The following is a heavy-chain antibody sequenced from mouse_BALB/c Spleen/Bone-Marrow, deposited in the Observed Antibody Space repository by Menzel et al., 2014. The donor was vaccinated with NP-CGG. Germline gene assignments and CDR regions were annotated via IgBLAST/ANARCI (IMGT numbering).Heavy chain of an antibody. D-gene: IGHD2-14*01. CDR1: GHTFTDYW. CDR3: ARSDYRYDPFAY. J-gene: IGHJ3*01. V-gene: IGHV1-69*01. CDR2: IDASDSYT. Sequence: QVQLQQPGAELVMPGASVTMSCKASGHTFTDYWMHWVKQRPGQGLEWIGAIDASDSYTSYNQKFKGKATLTVDESSSTAYTQLSSLTSEDSAVYYCARSDYRYDPFAYWGQGTLVTVSA.